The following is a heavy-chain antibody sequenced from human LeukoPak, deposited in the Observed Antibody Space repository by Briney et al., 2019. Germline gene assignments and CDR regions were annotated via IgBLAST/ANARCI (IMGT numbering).Heavy chain of an antibody. D-gene: IGHD2-2*01. CDR2: INPNSGGT. V-gene: IGHV1-2*06. CDR3: AREKMGYCSSTSCHDLDY. J-gene: IGHJ4*02. CDR1: GYTFTGYY. Sequence: ASVKVSCKDSGYTFTGYYMHWVRQAPGQGLEWMGRINPNSGGTNYAQKFQGRVTMTRDTSISTAYMELSRLRSDDTAVYYCAREKMGYCSSTSCHDLDYWGRGTLVTVSS.